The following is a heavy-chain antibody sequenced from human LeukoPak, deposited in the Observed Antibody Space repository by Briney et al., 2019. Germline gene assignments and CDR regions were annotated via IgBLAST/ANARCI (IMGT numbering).Heavy chain of an antibody. D-gene: IGHD1-26*01. V-gene: IGHV3-21*01. Sequence: GGSLRLSCAASGFTFRSYSMNWVRQAPGKGLEWVSSISSSNKYIYYADSVKGRFTISRDNAKNSLDLQMNSLRAEDTAVYYCARVGTDDAFDIWGQGTMVTVSS. CDR1: GFTFRSYS. CDR3: ARVGTDDAFDI. CDR2: ISSSNKYI. J-gene: IGHJ3*02.